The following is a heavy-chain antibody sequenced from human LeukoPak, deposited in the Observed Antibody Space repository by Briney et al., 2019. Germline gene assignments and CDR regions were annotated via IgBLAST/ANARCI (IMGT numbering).Heavy chain of an antibody. CDR3: ARGPPLAFCGGDCYSHGFAP. D-gene: IGHD2-21*02. V-gene: IGHV4-4*07. J-gene: IGHJ5*02. CDR2: IYTSGST. CDR1: GGSISSYY. Sequence: MSSETLSLTCTVSGGSISSYYWSWVRQPAGKGLEWIGRIYTSGSTNYNPSLKSRVTMSADTSKNQFSLKLSSVTAADTAVYYCARGPPLAFCGGDCYSHGFAPGGRGPRVPVSS.